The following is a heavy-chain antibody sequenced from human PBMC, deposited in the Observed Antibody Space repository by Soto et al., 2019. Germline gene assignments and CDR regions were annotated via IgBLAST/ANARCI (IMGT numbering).Heavy chain of an antibody. CDR1: GGTFSSYA. CDR2: IIPIFGTA. D-gene: IGHD5-12*01. J-gene: IGHJ6*02. CDR3: ARDRRRLRKDYGMDV. Sequence: SVKVSCKASGGTFSSYAISWVRQAPGQGLEWMGGIIPIFGTANYAQKFQGRVTITADESTSTAYMELSSLRSEDTAVYYCARDRRRLRKDYGMDVWGQGTTVTVS. V-gene: IGHV1-69*13.